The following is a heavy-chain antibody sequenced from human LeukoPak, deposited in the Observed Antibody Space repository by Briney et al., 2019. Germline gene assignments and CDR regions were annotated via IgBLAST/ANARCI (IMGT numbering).Heavy chain of an antibody. V-gene: IGHV1-18*04. CDR2: ISAYNGNT. J-gene: IGHJ4*02. Sequence: ASVKVSCKASGHTFTGYYMHWVRQAPGQGLEWMGWISAYNGNTNYAQKLQGRVTMTTDTSTSTAYMELRSLRSDDTAVYYCARDRAAGYCSGGSCYQPYDYWGQGTLVTVSS. D-gene: IGHD2-15*01. CDR1: GHTFTGYY. CDR3: ARDRAAGYCSGGSCYQPYDY.